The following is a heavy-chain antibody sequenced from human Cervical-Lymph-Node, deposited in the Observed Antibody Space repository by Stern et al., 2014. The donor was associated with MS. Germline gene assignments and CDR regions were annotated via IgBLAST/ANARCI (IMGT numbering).Heavy chain of an antibody. J-gene: IGHJ4*02. CDR1: GGSISSYY. CDR3: AGSGTYYPDY. CDR2: VHYSGTT. Sequence: VQLVESGPGLVKPSETLSLTCSVSGGSISSYYWNWIRQPPGKGLEWIANVHYSGTTNYNPSLKSRVTILITTSMNKISLKLTSVTAADTAVYYCAGSGTYYPDYWGQGILVTVSS. D-gene: IGHD3-3*01. V-gene: IGHV4-59*08.